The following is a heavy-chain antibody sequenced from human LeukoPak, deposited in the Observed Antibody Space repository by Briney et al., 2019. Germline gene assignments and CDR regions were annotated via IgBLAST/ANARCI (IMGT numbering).Heavy chain of an antibody. CDR1: GFTLSGNE. Sequence: GGSLRLSCAASGFTLSGNEMNWVRQAPGKGLEWVSYISSSGSSIYYADSVKGRFTISRDNAKNSLYLQMNSLRAEDTAVYYCARPGYYYGMDVWGQGTTVTVSS. V-gene: IGHV3-48*03. J-gene: IGHJ6*02. CDR3: ARPGYYYGMDV. CDR2: ISSSGSSI. D-gene: IGHD3-10*01.